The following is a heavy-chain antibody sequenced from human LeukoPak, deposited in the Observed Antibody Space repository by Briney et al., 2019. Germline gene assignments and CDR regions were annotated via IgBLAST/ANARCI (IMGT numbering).Heavy chain of an antibody. J-gene: IGHJ5*02. CDR1: GGSISSSNYY. Sequence: SETLSLTCTVSGGSISSSNYYWGWIRQPPGKGLKWLGSIYYSGSIYYNPSLQSRVTISVDTSKNQFSLRLSSVTAADTAVYYCARVERFYSSSWYDHWGQGTLVTVSS. D-gene: IGHD6-13*01. CDR3: ARVERFYSSSWYDH. V-gene: IGHV4-39*07. CDR2: IYYSGSI.